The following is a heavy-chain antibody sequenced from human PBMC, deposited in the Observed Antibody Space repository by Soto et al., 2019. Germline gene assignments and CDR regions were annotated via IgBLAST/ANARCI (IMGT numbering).Heavy chain of an antibody. CDR2: IIPIFGTA. V-gene: IGHV1-69*12. Sequence: QVQLVQSGAEVKKPGSSVKVSCKASGGTFSSYAISWVRQAPGQGLEWMGGIIPIFGTANYAQKFQGRVTITADESTSTDYMELSSLRSEDTAVYYCARGGPALSGYFFDYWGQGTLVTVSS. CDR1: GGTFSSYA. D-gene: IGHD3-10*01. CDR3: ARGGPALSGYFFDY. J-gene: IGHJ4*02.